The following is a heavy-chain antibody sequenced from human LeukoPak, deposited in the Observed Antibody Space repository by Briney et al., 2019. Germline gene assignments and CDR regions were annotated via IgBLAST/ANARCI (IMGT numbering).Heavy chain of an antibody. Sequence: PSETLSLTCAVYGGSFSGYYWSWIRQPPGKGLEWIGEINHSGSTNYNPSLKSRVTISVDTSKSQFSLKLSSVTAADTAVYYCARDSSGYLDYWGQGTLVTVSS. V-gene: IGHV4-34*01. D-gene: IGHD3-22*01. CDR1: GGSFSGYY. J-gene: IGHJ4*02. CDR2: INHSGST. CDR3: ARDSSGYLDY.